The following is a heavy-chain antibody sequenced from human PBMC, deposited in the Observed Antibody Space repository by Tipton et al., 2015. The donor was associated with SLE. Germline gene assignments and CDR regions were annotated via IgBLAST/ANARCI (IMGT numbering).Heavy chain of an antibody. J-gene: IGHJ3*02. CDR1: GFTFSSYE. V-gene: IGHV3-48*03. CDR3: ARDRAITIFGVVSRDAFDI. CDR2: ISSSGSTI. D-gene: IGHD3-3*01. Sequence: PRLSCAASGFTFSSYEMNWVRQAPGTGLEWVSYISSSGSTIYYADSVKGRFTISRDNAKNSLYLQMNSLRAEDTAVYYCARDRAITIFGVVSRDAFDIWGQGTMVTVSS.